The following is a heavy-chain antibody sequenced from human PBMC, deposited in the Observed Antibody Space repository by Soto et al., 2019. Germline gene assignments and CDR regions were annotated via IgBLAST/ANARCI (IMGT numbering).Heavy chain of an antibody. CDR2: IKSKTDGGTT. CDR3: TTDGFLPNYYYYYYGMDV. V-gene: IGHV3-15*01. CDR1: GFTFSNAW. J-gene: IGHJ6*02. D-gene: IGHD1-7*01. Sequence: GGSLRLSCAASGFTFSNAWISWVRQAPWKGLEWVGRIKSKTDGGTTDYAAPVKGRFTISRDDSKNTLYLQMNSLKTEDTAVYYCTTDGFLPNYYYYYYGMDVWGQRTTVTVSS.